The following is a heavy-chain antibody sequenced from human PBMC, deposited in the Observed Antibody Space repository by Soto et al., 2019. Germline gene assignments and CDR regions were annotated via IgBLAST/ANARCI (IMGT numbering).Heavy chain of an antibody. D-gene: IGHD5-12*01. CDR1: GGTFSSYT. CDR3: ARDIDIVAGDAFDI. V-gene: IGHV1-69*04. J-gene: IGHJ3*02. Sequence: GASVEVSCKASGGTFSSYTIIWVRQAPGQGLEWVGRIIPILGIANYAQKFQGRVTITADKSTSTAYMELSSLRSEDTAVYYCARDIDIVAGDAFDIWGQGTMVTVSS. CDR2: IIPILGIA.